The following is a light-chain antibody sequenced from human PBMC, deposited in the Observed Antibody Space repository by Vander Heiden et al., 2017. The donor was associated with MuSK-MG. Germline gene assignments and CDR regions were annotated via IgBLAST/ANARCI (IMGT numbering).Light chain of an antibody. J-gene: IGLJ3*02. CDR3: AAWDDSLSGRV. Sequence: QSVLTQPPSASGTPGQRVTISCSGSSSNIGSNYVYWYQQLPGTAPKLLIYSNNQRPSGVPDRFSGSKSGPSASLAISGLRSEDEADYYCAAWDDSLSGRVFGGGTKLTVL. CDR2: SNN. V-gene: IGLV1-47*02. CDR1: SSNIGSNY.